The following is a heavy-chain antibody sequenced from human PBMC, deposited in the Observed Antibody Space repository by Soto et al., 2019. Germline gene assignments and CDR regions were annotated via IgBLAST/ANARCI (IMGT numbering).Heavy chain of an antibody. CDR1: GFTFRSHG. D-gene: IGHD3-22*01. J-gene: IGHJ3*02. CDR3: AKVALGGYYDSSGYRGAFDI. CDR2: ISYDGTSE. V-gene: IGHV3-30*18. Sequence: PGGSLRLSCVASGFTFRSHGMHWVRQAPGKGLEWVADISYDGTSEYYADSVKGRFSISRDNSKNTLYLQMNGLRAEDTAVYYCAKVALGGYYDSSGYRGAFDIWGQGTMVTVSS.